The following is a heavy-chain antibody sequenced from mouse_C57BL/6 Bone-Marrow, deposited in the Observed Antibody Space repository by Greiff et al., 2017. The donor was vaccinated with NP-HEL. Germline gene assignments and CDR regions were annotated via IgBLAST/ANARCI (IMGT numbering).Heavy chain of an antibody. CDR3: ARAYYGNYRYFDV. Sequence: VQLQQPGAELVRPGSSVKLSCKASGYTFTSYWMPWVKQRPIQGLEWIGNIDPSDSDTHYNQKFKDKATLTVAKSSSTAYMQLSSLTSEDSAVYYCARAYYGNYRYFDVWGKGTTVTVSS. CDR1: GYTFTSYW. D-gene: IGHD2-10*01. V-gene: IGHV1-52*01. CDR2: IDPSDSDT. J-gene: IGHJ1*03.